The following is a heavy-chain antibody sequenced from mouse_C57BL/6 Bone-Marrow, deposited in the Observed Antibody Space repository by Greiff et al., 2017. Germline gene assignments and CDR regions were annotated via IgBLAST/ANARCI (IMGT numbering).Heavy chain of an antibody. D-gene: IGHD1-1*01. CDR3: APFITTVDWYFDV. CDR1: GFSLTSYG. V-gene: IGHV2-5*01. J-gene: IGHJ1*03. CDR2: IWRGGST. Sequence: VKLQESGPGLVQPSQSLSITCTVSGFSLTSYGVHWVRQSPGKGLEWLGVIWRGGSTDYNAAFMSRLSITKDNSKSQVFFKMNSLQADDTAIYYCAPFITTVDWYFDVWGTGTTVTVSS.